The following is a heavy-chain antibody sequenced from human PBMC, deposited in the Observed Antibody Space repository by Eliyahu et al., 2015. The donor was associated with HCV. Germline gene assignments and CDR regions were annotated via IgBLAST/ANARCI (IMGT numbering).Heavy chain of an antibody. D-gene: IGHD6-19*01. CDR2: IHNSGST. J-gene: IGHJ5*02. CDR1: GGSXTXXY. V-gene: IGHV4-59*01. CDR3: ASGGGGIAVTGTGGWFDP. Sequence: QVQLQESGPGLVKPSETLSLTCTVSGGSXTXXYWSWIRXXPGKGLEWIGDIHNSGSTNYNPSLXSRVTISVDTSKNQFSLNLTSVTAADTAMYYCASGGGGIAVTGTGGWFDPWGQGTLVTVSS.